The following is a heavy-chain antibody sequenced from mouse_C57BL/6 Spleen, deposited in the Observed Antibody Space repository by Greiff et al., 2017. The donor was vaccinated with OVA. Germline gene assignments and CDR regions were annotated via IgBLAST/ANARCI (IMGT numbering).Heavy chain of an antibody. CDR1: GYAFSSYW. CDR3: ARSGIYYDSYYAMDY. Sequence: VKLQESGAELVKPGASVKISCKASGYAFSSYWMNWVKQRPGKGLEWIGQIYPGDGDTNYNGKFKGKATLTADKSSSTAYMQLSSLTSEDSAVYFCARSGIYYDSYYAMDYWGQGTSVTVSS. D-gene: IGHD2-4*01. V-gene: IGHV1-80*01. CDR2: IYPGDGDT. J-gene: IGHJ4*01.